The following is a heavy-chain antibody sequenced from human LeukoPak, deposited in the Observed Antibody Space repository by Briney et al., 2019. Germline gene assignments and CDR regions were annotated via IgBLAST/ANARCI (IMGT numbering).Heavy chain of an antibody. V-gene: IGHV7-4-1*02. CDR3: ARARYSYGYRWEILYDY. CDR1: GYTFTSYA. J-gene: IGHJ4*02. CDR2: INTNTGNP. Sequence: ASVKVSCKASGYTFTSYAMNWVRQAPGQGLEWMGWINTNTGNPTYAQGFTGRFVFSLDTSVSTAYLQISSLKAEDTAVYYCARARYSYGYRWEILYDYWGQGTLVTVSS. D-gene: IGHD5-18*01.